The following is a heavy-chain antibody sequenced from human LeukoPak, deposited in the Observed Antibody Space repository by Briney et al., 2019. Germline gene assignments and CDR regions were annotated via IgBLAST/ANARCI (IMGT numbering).Heavy chain of an antibody. V-gene: IGHV1-69*01. J-gene: IGHJ4*02. D-gene: IGHD4-17*01. CDR3: ARGHGYGDYVWY. Sequence: SVKVSCEASGGTFSSYAISWVRQAPGQGLEWMGGIIPIFGTANYAQKFQGRVTITADESTSTAYMELSSLRSEDTAVYYCARGHGYGDYVWYWGQGTLVTVSS. CDR2: IIPIFGTA. CDR1: GGTFSSYA.